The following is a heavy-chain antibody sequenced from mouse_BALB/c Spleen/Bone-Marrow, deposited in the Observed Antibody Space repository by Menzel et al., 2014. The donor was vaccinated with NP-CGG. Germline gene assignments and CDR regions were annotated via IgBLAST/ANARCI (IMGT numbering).Heavy chain of an antibody. V-gene: IGHV5-4*02. CDR2: ISDGGSYT. D-gene: IGHD2-14*01. J-gene: IGHJ4*01. CDR3: ARTYRPFALDY. Sequence: DVMLVESGGGLVKPGGSLKLSCAASGFTFSDYYMYWVRQTPEKRLEWDATISDGGSYTSYLDSVKGRFTISRDNAKNNLYLQMSSLKSEDTAMYYCARTYRPFALDYWGQGTSVTVSS. CDR1: GFTFSDYY.